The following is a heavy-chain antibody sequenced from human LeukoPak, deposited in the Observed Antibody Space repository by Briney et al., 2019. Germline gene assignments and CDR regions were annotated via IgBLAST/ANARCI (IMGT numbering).Heavy chain of an antibody. Sequence: GGSLRLSCAASGFTFSSYSMNWVRQAPGKGLEWVSSISSSSSYIYYADSVKGRFTISRDNSKNTLYLQMNSLRAEDTAVYYCARVGDKDDAFDIWGQGTMVTVSS. CDR2: ISSSSSYI. V-gene: IGHV3-21*04. D-gene: IGHD3-10*01. CDR3: ARVGDKDDAFDI. CDR1: GFTFSSYS. J-gene: IGHJ3*02.